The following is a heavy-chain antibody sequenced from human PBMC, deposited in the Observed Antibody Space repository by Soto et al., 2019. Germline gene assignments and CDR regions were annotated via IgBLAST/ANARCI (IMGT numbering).Heavy chain of an antibody. CDR1: GFTFSSYA. J-gene: IGHJ6*02. D-gene: IGHD3-3*01. Sequence: QVQLVESGGGVVQPGRSLRLSCAASGFTFSSYAMHWVRQAPGKGLEWVAVISYDGSNKYYADSVKGRFTISRDNSKNTLYLQMNSLRAEDTAVYYCARPRYDFWSGYSQPDYYYGMDVWGQGTTVTVSS. CDR3: ARPRYDFWSGYSQPDYYYGMDV. CDR2: ISYDGSNK. V-gene: IGHV3-30-3*01.